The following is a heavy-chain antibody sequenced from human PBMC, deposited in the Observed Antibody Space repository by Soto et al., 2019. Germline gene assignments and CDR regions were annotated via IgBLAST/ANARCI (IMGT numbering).Heavy chain of an antibody. Sequence: ASVKVSCKASGGTFSSYAISWVRQDPGQGLEWMGGIIPIFGTTNYAQKFQGRVTITADKSTSTAYMELSSLRSEDTAVYYCAREGCSGGSCYSHYYYGMDVWGQGTTVTVSS. CDR1: GGTFSSYA. V-gene: IGHV1-69*06. CDR3: AREGCSGGSCYSHYYYGMDV. J-gene: IGHJ6*02. CDR2: IIPIFGTT. D-gene: IGHD2-15*01.